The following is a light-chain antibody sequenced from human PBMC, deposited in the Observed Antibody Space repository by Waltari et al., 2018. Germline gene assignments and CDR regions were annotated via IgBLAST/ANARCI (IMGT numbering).Light chain of an antibody. CDR2: ASS. J-gene: IGKJ2*01. CDR1: QSVSS. CDR3: QQSTHVPYT. V-gene: IGKV1-39*01. Sequence: DVQMTQSPSSLSASVGDRVTITCRASQSVSSLNWYHQKPGTAPKLLIYASSTLQGVVPTRFSGRGAGADVSLTNSSLQPEDSATYVCQQSTHVPYTFGHATKLEIK.